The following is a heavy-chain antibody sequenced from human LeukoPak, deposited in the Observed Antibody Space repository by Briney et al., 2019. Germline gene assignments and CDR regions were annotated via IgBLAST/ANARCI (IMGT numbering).Heavy chain of an antibody. J-gene: IGHJ6*03. V-gene: IGHV3-48*04. Sequence: GGSLRLSCAVSGFTFSVYGMNWVRQAPGKGLEWLSHISSGGTTIYYADSVKGRFTVSKDNVENSLFLQMNSLRVDDTAVYYCVRDFEVPAAAPDYYYFYYMDVWGTGTTVTVSS. CDR1: GFTFSVYG. CDR2: ISSGGTTI. CDR3: VRDFEVPAAAPDYYYFYYMDV. D-gene: IGHD2-2*01.